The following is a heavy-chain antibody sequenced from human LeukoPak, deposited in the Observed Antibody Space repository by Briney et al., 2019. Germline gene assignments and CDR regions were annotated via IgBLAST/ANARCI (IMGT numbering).Heavy chain of an antibody. J-gene: IGHJ6*03. CDR1: GYTFTSYA. D-gene: IGHD3-16*01. Sequence: ASVKVSCKASGYTFTSYAMTWVRQAPGQGLEWMGWINTHTGDATLAQAFTGRFVFSLDTSVSTAYLQISSLQAEDTAVYYCARGLGGRSLNYYYYMDVWGKGTTVTVSS. CDR2: INTHTGDA. CDR3: ARGLGGRSLNYYYYMDV. V-gene: IGHV7-4-1*02.